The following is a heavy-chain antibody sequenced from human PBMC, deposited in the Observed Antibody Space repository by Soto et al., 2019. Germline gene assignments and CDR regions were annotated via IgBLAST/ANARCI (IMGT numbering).Heavy chain of an antibody. CDR2: IIPIFGTA. D-gene: IGHD2-8*01. J-gene: IGHJ6*02. V-gene: IGHV1-69*13. CDR1: GGTFSSYA. Sequence: SVKVSCKASGGTFSSYAISWVRQAPGQGLEWMGGIIPIFGTANYAQKFQGRVTITADESASTAYMELSSLRSEDTAVYYCARGYCTNGVCYTPEYYYYGMDVWGQGTTVTVSS. CDR3: ARGYCTNGVCYTPEYYYYGMDV.